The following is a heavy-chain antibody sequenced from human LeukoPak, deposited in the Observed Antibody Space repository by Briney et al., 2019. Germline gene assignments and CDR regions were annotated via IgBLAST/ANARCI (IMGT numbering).Heavy chain of an antibody. V-gene: IGHV3-48*01. CDR2: ISSSSSTI. D-gene: IGHD4-17*01. CDR3: ARDEANDYGDFFDY. CDR1: GFTFSSYS. J-gene: IGHJ4*02. Sequence: GGSLRLSCAASGFTFSSYSMNWVRQAPGKGLEWVSYISSSSSTIYYADSVKGRFTISRDNAKNSLYLQMNSLRAEDPAVYYCARDEANDYGDFFDYWGQGTLVTVSS.